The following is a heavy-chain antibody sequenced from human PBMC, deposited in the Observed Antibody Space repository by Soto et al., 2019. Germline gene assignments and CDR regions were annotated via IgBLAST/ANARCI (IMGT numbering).Heavy chain of an antibody. CDR2: IYYSGST. J-gene: IGHJ5*02. V-gene: IGHV4-61*01. CDR1: GGSVSSGSYY. D-gene: IGHD3-3*01. CDR3: ARGAEYYDFWSGSNWFDP. Sequence: SETLSLTCTVSGGSVSSGSYYWSWIRQPPGKGLEWIGYIYYSGSTNFNPSLKSRVTISVGTSKNQFSLKLSSVTAADTAVYYCARGAEYYDFWSGSNWFDPWGQGALVTVSS.